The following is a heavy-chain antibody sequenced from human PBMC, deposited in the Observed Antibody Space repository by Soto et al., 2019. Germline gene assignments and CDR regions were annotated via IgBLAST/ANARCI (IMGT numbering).Heavy chain of an antibody. CDR1: GYTFTSYG. J-gene: IGHJ6*02. Sequence: ASVKVSCKASGYTFTSYGISWVRQAPGQGLEWMGWISAYNGNTNYAQKRQGRVTMTTDTSTSTAYMELRSLRSDDTAVYYCARDHGSGSYRFFYYYYGMDVWGQGTTVTVSS. CDR2: ISAYNGNT. D-gene: IGHD3-10*01. CDR3: ARDHGSGSYRFFYYYYGMDV. V-gene: IGHV1-18*01.